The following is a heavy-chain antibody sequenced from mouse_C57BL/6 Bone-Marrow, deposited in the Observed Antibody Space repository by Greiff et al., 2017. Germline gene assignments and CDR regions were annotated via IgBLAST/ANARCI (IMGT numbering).Heavy chain of an antibody. V-gene: IGHV1-55*01. CDR3: ARDFITTVVATGEWDYYAMDY. J-gene: IGHJ4*01. CDR1: GYTFTSYW. D-gene: IGHD1-1*01. Sequence: VQLQQPGAELVKPGASVKMSCKASGYTFTSYWITWVKQRPGQGLEWIGDIYPGSGSTNYNEKFKSKATLTVDTSSSTAYMQLSSLTSEDSAVYYWARDFITTVVATGEWDYYAMDYWGQGTSVTVSS. CDR2: IYPGSGST.